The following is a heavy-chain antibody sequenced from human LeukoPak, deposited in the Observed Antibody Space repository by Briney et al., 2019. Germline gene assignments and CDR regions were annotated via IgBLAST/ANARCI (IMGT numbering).Heavy chain of an antibody. Sequence: ASVKVSCKASGYTFTSYGISWVRRAPGQGLEWMGWISAYNGNTNYAQKLQGRVTMTTDTSTSTAYMELRSLRSDDTAVYYCARDHSITMVRGVIITSSPPLGYWGQGTLVTVSS. J-gene: IGHJ4*02. D-gene: IGHD3-10*01. CDR2: ISAYNGNT. CDR3: ARDHSITMVRGVIITSSPPLGY. CDR1: GYTFTSYG. V-gene: IGHV1-18*04.